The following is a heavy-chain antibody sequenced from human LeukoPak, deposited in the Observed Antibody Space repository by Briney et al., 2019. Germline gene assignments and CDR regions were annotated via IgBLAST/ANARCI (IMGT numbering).Heavy chain of an antibody. V-gene: IGHV3-23*01. CDR2: ISCSGGST. Sequence: GSLRLSSSASGFPFISNAMSWGGRAPGKGLGWVSGISCSGGSTYYAASVRRRFPISRDNSKNTLYLQMNTLRAEDTALYYCAKARYCSGGSCYNDYWGQGTLVTVSS. J-gene: IGHJ4*02. D-gene: IGHD2-15*01. CDR3: AKARYCSGGSCYNDY. CDR1: GFPFISNA.